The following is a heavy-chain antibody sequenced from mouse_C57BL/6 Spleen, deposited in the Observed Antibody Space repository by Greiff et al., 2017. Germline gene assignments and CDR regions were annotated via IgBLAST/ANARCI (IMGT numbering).Heavy chain of an antibody. V-gene: IGHV1-22*01. D-gene: IGHD2-13*01. CDR1: GYTFTDYN. J-gene: IGHJ1*03. CDR2: INPNNGGT. Sequence: VQLQQSGPELVKPGASVKMSCKASGYTFTDYNMHWVKQSHGKSLEWIGYINPNNGGTSYNQKFKGKATLTVNKSSSTAYMERRSLTSEDSAVYYCARSKDYSWYFDVWGTGTTVTVSS. CDR3: ARSKDYSWYFDV.